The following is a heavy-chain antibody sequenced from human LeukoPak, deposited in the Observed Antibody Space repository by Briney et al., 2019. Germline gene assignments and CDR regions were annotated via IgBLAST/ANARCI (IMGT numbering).Heavy chain of an antibody. D-gene: IGHD3-10*01. Sequence: GGSLRLSCAASGFTFSSYWMSWVRQAPGKGLEWVANIKQDGSEKYYVDSVKGRFTISRDNAKNSLYLQMNSLRAEDTAVYYCARGQVTMVRGGYYFDYWGQGTLVTVSS. V-gene: IGHV3-7*01. CDR1: GFTFSSYW. CDR2: IKQDGSEK. J-gene: IGHJ4*02. CDR3: ARGQVTMVRGGYYFDY.